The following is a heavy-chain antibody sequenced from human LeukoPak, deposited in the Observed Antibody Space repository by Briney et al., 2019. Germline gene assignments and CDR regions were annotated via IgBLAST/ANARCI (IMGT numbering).Heavy chain of an antibody. Sequence: GGSLRLSCAASGFSLSTYEMNWVRQAPGKGLEWVSYINRGASTIFYADSVKGRFTISRDNAKNSLYLQVSSLRAEDTAVYYCARVERYCSSKSCPYYYYGMDVWGQGTTVIVSS. J-gene: IGHJ6*02. V-gene: IGHV3-48*03. CDR1: GFSLSTYE. CDR2: INRGASTI. D-gene: IGHD2-2*01. CDR3: ARVERYCSSKSCPYYYYGMDV.